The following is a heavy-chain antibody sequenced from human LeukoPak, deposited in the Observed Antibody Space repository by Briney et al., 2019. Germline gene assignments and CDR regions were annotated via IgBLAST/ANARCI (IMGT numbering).Heavy chain of an antibody. Sequence: SETLSLTCTVSGGSISSGDYYWSWIRQPPGKVLEWIGYIYCSGSTYYNPSLKSRVTISVDTSKNQFSLKLSSVTAADTGVYYCAREDIVVVPAAMGSGFDYWGQGTLVTVPS. D-gene: IGHD2-2*01. CDR3: AREDIVVVPAAMGSGFDY. J-gene: IGHJ4*02. V-gene: IGHV4-30-4*01. CDR1: GGSISSGDYY. CDR2: IYCSGST.